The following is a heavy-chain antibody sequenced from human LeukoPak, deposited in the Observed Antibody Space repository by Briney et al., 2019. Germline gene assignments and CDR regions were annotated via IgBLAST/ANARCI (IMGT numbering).Heavy chain of an antibody. CDR1: GDSVSSNRVT. Sequence: SQTLSPTCAISGDSVSSNRVTWSWIRQSPSRGLEWLGRTYYMSKWYNDYAVSVKGRITINPDTSKNQFSLQLNSVTPEDTAVYFCARDQSWTTGFDIWGQGTMVTVSS. J-gene: IGHJ3*02. D-gene: IGHD2-8*02. CDR3: ARDQSWTTGFDI. CDR2: TYYMSKWYN. V-gene: IGHV6-1*01.